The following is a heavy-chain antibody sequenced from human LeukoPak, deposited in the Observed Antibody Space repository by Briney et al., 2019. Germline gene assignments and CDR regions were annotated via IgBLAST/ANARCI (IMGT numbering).Heavy chain of an antibody. CDR2: IYPGDSDT. CDR1: GYSFTSYW. CDR3: ARPAIAAAGNDY. D-gene: IGHD6-13*01. V-gene: IGHV5-51*01. J-gene: IGHJ4*02. Sequence: ESLKISCKGSGYSFTSYWIGWVRRMPGKGLEWMGIIYPGDSDTRYNPSFQGQITITADKSISTAYLQWSILKAAATAMYSSARPAIAAAGNDYWGQRTLVTLSS.